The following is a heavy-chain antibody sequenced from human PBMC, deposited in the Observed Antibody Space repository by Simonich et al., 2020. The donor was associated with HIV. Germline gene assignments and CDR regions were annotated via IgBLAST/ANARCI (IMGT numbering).Heavy chain of an antibody. V-gene: IGHV3-43*01. CDR1: GLSFDDYT. J-gene: IGHJ4*02. CDR3: AKGFYNFWTFGDYFDY. Sequence: EVQLVESGGGLVKPGGSLRLSCAAFGLSFDDYTIHWVRQAPGKGLEWVSLISWAGRSTKYADSVKGRFTISRDNSKNSLYLHMNSLRTEDTALYYCAKGFYNFWTFGDYFDYWGQGTLVTVSS. D-gene: IGHD3-3*01. CDR2: ISWAGRST.